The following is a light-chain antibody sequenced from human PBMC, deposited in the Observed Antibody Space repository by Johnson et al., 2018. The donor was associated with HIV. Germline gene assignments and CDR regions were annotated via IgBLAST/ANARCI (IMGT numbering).Light chain of an antibody. CDR3: GTWDSSLYVFV. J-gene: IGLJ1*01. CDR1: SSNIGSNT. Sequence: QSVLTQPPSASGPPGQRVTISCSGSSSNIGSNTVNWYQQLPGTAPKLLIYRNNQRPSGVPDRFSGSKSATSAPLAITGLQPGVEADYYCGTWDSSLYVFVFGSGTKVTDL. CDR2: RNN. V-gene: IGLV1-44*01.